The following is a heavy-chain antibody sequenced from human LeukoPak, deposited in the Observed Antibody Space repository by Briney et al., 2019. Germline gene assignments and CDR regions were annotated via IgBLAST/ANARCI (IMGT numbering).Heavy chain of an antibody. D-gene: IGHD4-23*01. J-gene: IGHJ4*02. CDR2: INYSGSS. V-gene: IGHV4-59*12. Sequence: SETLSLTCTVSGDSINNYYWSWIRQPPGKGLEWIGNINYSGSSNSNPSLKSRATISVDKSKNQFSLKLNSVTAADTAVYYCARVRVTPYISIDSWGQGTLVTVSS. CDR1: GDSINNYY. CDR3: ARVRVTPYISIDS.